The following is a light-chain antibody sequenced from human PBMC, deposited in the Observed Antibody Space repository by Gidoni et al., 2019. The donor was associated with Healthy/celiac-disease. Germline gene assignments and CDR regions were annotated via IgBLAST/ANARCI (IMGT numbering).Light chain of an antibody. CDR2: AAS. CDR1: QSISSY. V-gene: IGKV1-39*01. J-gene: IGKJ5*01. Sequence: DIQMTQSPSSLSASVGDRVTITCRASQSISSYLNWYQQKPGKAPTLLIYAASSLQSGVPPRFRGSGSGTEFTLIISSLQPEDFATYYCQQSYSTPQITFGQGTRLEIK. CDR3: QQSYSTPQIT.